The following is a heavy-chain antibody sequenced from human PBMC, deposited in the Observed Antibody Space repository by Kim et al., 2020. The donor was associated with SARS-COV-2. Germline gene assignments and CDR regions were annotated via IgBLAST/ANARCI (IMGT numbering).Heavy chain of an antibody. D-gene: IGHD7-27*01. CDR2: IYSGGST. CDR1: GFTVSSNY. V-gene: IGHV3-66*02. J-gene: IGHJ4*02. Sequence: GGSLRLSCAASGFTVSSNYMSWVRQAPGKGLEWVSVIYSGGSTYYADSVKGRFTISRDNSKNTLNLQMNSLRAEDTAVYYCASPTLHGGNGGANDYWGKGTLVTVSS. CDR3: ASPTLHGGNGGANDY.